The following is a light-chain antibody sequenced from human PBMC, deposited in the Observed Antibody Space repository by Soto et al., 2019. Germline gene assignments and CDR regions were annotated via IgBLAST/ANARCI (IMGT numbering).Light chain of an antibody. CDR3: QQYETFPLT. J-gene: IGKJ4*01. V-gene: IGKV1-5*03. CDR2: KAS. CDR1: QSISTW. Sequence: DTQMTQSPSTLSASVGDRVTIACRASQSISTWLAWYQQKPGKAPKLLIYKASILESGVPSRFSGSGSATEFTLTISSLQPEDFASYYCQQYETFPLTFGGGTKVEIK.